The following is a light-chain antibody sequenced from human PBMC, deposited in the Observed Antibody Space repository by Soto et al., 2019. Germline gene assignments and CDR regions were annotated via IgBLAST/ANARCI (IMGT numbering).Light chain of an antibody. J-gene: IGKJ2*01. CDR3: QQYGSSPPYT. V-gene: IGKV3-20*01. CDR2: GSS. CDR1: QSVSNNY. Sequence: EVVLTQSPGTLSLSPGERATLSCRASQSVSNNYLAWYQQKPGQAPRLLIFGSSDRPTGIPDRFSGSGSGTDFTLTISRLEPEDVAVYYCQQYGSSPPYTFGQGTKLEIK.